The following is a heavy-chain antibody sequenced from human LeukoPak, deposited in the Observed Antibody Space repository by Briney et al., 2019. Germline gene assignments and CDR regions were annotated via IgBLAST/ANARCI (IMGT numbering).Heavy chain of an antibody. V-gene: IGHV4-59*11. D-gene: IGHD1-26*01. CDR1: GGSIVKQY. Sequence: SETLSLTCTVSGGSIVKQYWSWIRQPPTKGLEWIGYVYSSGSTTYNPSLGSRVTISVDTSKNQFSLKLSSVTAADTAVYFCARASLDQEQWAARAPNTFDIWGQGTMVAVSS. CDR3: ARASLDQEQWAARAPNTFDI. CDR2: VYSSGST. J-gene: IGHJ3*02.